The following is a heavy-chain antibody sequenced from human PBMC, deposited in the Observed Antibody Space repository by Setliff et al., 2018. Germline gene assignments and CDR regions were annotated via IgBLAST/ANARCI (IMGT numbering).Heavy chain of an antibody. CDR2: SHHSGRT. V-gene: IGHV4-34*01. J-gene: IGHJ4*02. Sequence: SETLSLTCAVYGESFSDYYWKNEYYWSWIRQPPGKGLEWIGESHHSGRTIYNPSLESRATISVDTSMKQFSLRLSSVTAADTALYYCARGRDFFCEIDYRGQGMLVTVSS. CDR3: ARGRDFFCEIDY. CDR1: GESFSDYYWKNEYY. D-gene: IGHD3-16*01.